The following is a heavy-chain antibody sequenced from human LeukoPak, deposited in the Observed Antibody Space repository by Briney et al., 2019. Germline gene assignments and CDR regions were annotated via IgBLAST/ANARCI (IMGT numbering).Heavy chain of an antibody. Sequence: GGSLRLSCVASGFTFSGYAMYWVRQAPGKGLEWVSYISSSASAIYYADSMKGRSTISRDNAKSSLYLQMNNVRAEDTAIYHCAKGSYYYYMDVWGKGTTVTVSS. CDR2: ISSSASAI. J-gene: IGHJ6*03. V-gene: IGHV3-48*03. CDR3: AKGSYYYYMDV. CDR1: GFTFSGYA.